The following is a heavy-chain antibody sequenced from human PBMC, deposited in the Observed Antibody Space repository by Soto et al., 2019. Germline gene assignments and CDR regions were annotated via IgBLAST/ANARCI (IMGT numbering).Heavy chain of an antibody. V-gene: IGHV1-8*01. D-gene: IGHD3-3*01. CDR2: MNPNSGNT. J-gene: IGHJ2*01. CDR3: ARGLAYDFWSGQTYFDL. CDR1: GYTFTSYD. Sequence: ASVKVSCKASGYTFTSYDINWVRQATGQGLEWMGWMNPNSGNTGYAQKFQGRVTMTRNTSISTAYMELSSLRSEDTAVYYCARGLAYDFWSGQTYFDLWGRGTLVTVSS.